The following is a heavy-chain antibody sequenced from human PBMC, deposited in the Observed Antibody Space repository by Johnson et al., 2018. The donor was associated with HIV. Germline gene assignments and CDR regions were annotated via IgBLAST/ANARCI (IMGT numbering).Heavy chain of an antibody. Sequence: VQLVESGGGLVQPGGSLRLSCAASGFTFGSYAMSWVRQAPGKGLEWVSIISGSGGRTYYADSVKGRFPISRDNSKNTLYLQMNSLRAEDTAVYYCARAPLGYCSSSTCITDAFDVWGQGTMVTVSS. CDR3: ARAPLGYCSSSTCITDAFDV. J-gene: IGHJ3*01. CDR2: ISGSGGRT. CDR1: GFTFGSYA. V-gene: IGHV3-23*04. D-gene: IGHD2-2*01.